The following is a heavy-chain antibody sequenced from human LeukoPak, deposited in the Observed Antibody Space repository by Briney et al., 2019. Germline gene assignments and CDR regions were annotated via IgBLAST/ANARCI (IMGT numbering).Heavy chain of an antibody. CDR2: ISSSSSYI. V-gene: IGHV3-21*01. Sequence: GGSLRLSCAASGFTFSSYSMNWVRQAPGKGLEWVSSISSSSSYIYYADSVKGRFTISRDNAKNSLYLQMNSLRAEDTAVYYCAREGDDSDAFDIWGQGTMVTVSS. J-gene: IGHJ3*02. D-gene: IGHD3-10*01. CDR3: AREGDDSDAFDI. CDR1: GFTFSSYS.